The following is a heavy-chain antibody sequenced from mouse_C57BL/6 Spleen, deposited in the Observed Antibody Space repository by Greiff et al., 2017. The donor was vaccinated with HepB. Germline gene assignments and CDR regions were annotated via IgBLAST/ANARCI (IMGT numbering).Heavy chain of an antibody. CDR3: ARGGSYVTETDY. J-gene: IGHJ2*01. V-gene: IGHV1-82*01. Sequence: QVQLQQSGPELVKPGASVKISCKASGYAFSSSWMNWVKQRPGKGLEWIGRIYPGDGDTNYNGKFKGKATLTADKSSSTAYMQLSSLTSEDSAVYFCARGGSYVTETDYWGQGTTLTVSS. D-gene: IGHD2-3*01. CDR1: GYAFSSSW. CDR2: IYPGDGDT.